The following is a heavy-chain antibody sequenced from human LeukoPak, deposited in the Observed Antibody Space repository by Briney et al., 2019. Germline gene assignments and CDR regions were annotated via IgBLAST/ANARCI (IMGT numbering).Heavy chain of an antibody. J-gene: IGHJ4*02. CDR2: IYYSGST. Sequence: SETLSLTCTVSGGSISSGGYYWSWIRQLPGKGLEWIGYIYYSGSTYYNPSLKSRVTISVDTSKNQFSLKLSSVTAADTAVYYCARPRSGSSGLDFDYWGQGTLVTVSS. CDR3: ARPRSGSSGLDFDY. D-gene: IGHD3-10*01. CDR1: GGSISSGGYY. V-gene: IGHV4-31*03.